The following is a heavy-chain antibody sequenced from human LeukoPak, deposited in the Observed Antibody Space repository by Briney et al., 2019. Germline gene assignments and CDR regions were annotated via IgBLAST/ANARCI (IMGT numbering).Heavy chain of an antibody. CDR2: ISSSSTTI. J-gene: IGHJ4*02. CDR1: GFTFSSYS. D-gene: IGHD6-6*01. Sequence: GGSLRLSCAASGFTFSSYSMMWVRQAPGKGLEWVSYISSSSTTIHYADSVKGRFTISRDNAKNSVYLQMNSLRAEDTAVYYCARGGLYSSSSSEDYWGQGTLVTVSS. V-gene: IGHV3-48*01. CDR3: ARGGLYSSSSSEDY.